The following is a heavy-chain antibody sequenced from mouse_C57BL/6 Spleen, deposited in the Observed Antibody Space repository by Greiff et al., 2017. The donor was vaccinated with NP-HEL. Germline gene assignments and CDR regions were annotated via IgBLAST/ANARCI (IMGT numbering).Heavy chain of an antibody. V-gene: IGHV5-17*01. Sequence: EVKVVESGGGLVKPGGSLKLSCAASGFTFSDYGMHWVRQAPEKGLEWVAYISSGSSTIYYADTVKGRFTISRDNAKNTLFLQMTSLRSEDTAMYYCARGGYYGSSDYFDYWGQGTTLTVSS. CDR1: GFTFSDYG. J-gene: IGHJ2*01. CDR2: ISSGSSTI. D-gene: IGHD1-1*01. CDR3: ARGGYYGSSDYFDY.